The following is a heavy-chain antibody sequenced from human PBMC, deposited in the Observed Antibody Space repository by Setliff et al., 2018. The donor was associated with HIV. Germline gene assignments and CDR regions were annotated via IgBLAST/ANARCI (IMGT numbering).Heavy chain of an antibody. J-gene: IGHJ4*02. CDR3: ATWGRNNWNYFSY. Sequence: PSETLSLTCTVSGASISSGGHYWSWIRQPAGKGLEWIGHIYSSENTNYNPSLKSRVTISVDMSNNQFSLRLSSVTAADTAMYYCATWGRNNWNYFSYWGQGTLVTVS. V-gene: IGHV4-61*09. CDR2: IYSSENT. D-gene: IGHD1-20*01. CDR1: GASISSGGHY.